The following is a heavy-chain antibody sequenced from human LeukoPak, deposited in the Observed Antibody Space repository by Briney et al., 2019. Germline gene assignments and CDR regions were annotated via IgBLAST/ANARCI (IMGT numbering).Heavy chain of an antibody. CDR1: GFTFSSYA. D-gene: IGHD3-16*01. J-gene: IGHJ4*02. CDR3: AGGPRGGW. CDR2: ISYDGSNK. Sequence: GGSLRLSCAASGFTFSSYAMHWVRQAPGKGLEWVAVISYDGSNKYYADPVKGRFTISRDNSKNTLYLQMNSLRAEDTAVYYCAGGPRGGWWGQGTLVTVSS. V-gene: IGHV3-30*04.